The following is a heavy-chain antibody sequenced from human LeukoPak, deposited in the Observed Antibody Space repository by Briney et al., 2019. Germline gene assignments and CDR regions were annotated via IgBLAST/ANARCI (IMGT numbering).Heavy chain of an antibody. CDR3: ARDFKAHELRYYYMDV. J-gene: IGHJ6*03. CDR1: GYTFTGYY. Sequence: GASVKVSCKASGYTFTGYYMHWVRQAPGQGLEWMGWINPNSGGTNYAQKFQGRVTMTRDTSISTAYMELSRLRSDDTAVYYCARDFKAHELRYYYMDVWGKGTTVTISS. V-gene: IGHV1-2*02. D-gene: IGHD1-26*01. CDR2: INPNSGGT.